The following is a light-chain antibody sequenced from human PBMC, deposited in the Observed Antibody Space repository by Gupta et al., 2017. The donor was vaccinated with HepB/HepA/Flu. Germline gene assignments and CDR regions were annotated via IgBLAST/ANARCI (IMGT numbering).Light chain of an antibody. J-gene: IGKJ4*01. CDR2: SAS. CDR3: QKDNSAPIT. V-gene: IGKV1-27*01. CDR1: HDIATY. Sequence: DIQMTQSPSSLSASVGDRVTITCRASHDIATYLAWYQRQSGKVPRLLVYSASTLQSGVPSRFSGSGSGTDFTLSISSLQPEDVATYYCQKDNSAPITFGGGTKVEIK.